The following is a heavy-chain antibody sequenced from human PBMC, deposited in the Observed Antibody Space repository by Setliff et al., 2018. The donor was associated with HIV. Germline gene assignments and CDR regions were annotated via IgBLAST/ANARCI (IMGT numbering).Heavy chain of an antibody. Sequence: GASVKVSCKPSGHTFTNYDIHWMRRATGQGLEWMGWMNPNSGVSGYAQKLQDRVTMTTDTSTSTAYMELRSLRSDDTAVYYCARILVGVDDAFDIWGQGTMVTVSS. CDR2: MNPNSGVS. V-gene: IGHV1-8*01. CDR1: GHTFTNYD. J-gene: IGHJ3*02. D-gene: IGHD1-26*01. CDR3: ARILVGVDDAFDI.